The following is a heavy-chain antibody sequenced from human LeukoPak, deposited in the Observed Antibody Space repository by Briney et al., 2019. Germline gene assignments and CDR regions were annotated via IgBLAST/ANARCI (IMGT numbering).Heavy chain of an antibody. CDR3: ARGIAVAGTRVNDY. CDR2: INPNSGGT. Sequence: GAPVKVSSKASGYTFTSYGISWVRQAPGQGLEGRGWINPNSGGTNYAQKFQGRVTMTRDTSISTAYMELSRLRSDDTAVYYCARGIAVAGTRVNDYWGQGTLVTVSS. CDR1: GYTFTSYG. D-gene: IGHD6-19*01. J-gene: IGHJ4*02. V-gene: IGHV1-2*02.